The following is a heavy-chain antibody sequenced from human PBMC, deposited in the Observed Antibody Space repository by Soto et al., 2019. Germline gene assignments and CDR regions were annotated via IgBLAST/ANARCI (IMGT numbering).Heavy chain of an antibody. V-gene: IGHV1-69*13. D-gene: IGHD5-12*01. CDR1: GGTFSSYA. J-gene: IGHJ6*02. CDR2: IIPIFGTA. Sequence: ASVKVSCKASGGTFSSYAISWVRQAPGQGLEWMGGIIPIFGTANYAQKFQGRVTITADESTSTAYMELSSLRSEDTAVYYCARDPRDMATILGYYGMDVWGQGTTVTVSS. CDR3: ARDPRDMATILGYYGMDV.